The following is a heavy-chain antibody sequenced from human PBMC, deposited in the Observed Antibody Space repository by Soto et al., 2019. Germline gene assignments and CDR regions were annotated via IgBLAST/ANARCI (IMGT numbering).Heavy chain of an antibody. CDR2: VFYTGFT. CDR1: GGSISGRYYY. CDR3: ASSQKGYNWNCFDH. D-gene: IGHD1-20*01. Sequence: SETLSLTSAVSGGSISGRYYYWGWLRQSPGRGPEWIGSVFYTGFTSYNPSLESRVSVSVDTSKNQFSLKVSAVTAADTAVYYCASSQKGYNWNCFDHWGQGALVTVSS. V-gene: IGHV4-39*01. J-gene: IGHJ4*02.